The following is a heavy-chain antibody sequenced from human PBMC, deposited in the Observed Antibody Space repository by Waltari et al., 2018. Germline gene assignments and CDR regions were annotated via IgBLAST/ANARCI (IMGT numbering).Heavy chain of an antibody. CDR3: ARQIGGRLLWDY. Sequence: QVQLQESGPGLLNPSETLSLTCSVSGGSVSGDYWSWIRQPPGKGLEFIAYMSHSVALSKNPSLKSRVTISLDTSKNQFSLNLDSVTAADTAVYYCARQIGGRLLWDYWGQGTLVVVSS. J-gene: IGHJ4*02. CDR2: MSHSVAL. CDR1: GGSVSGDY. V-gene: IGHV4-59*02. D-gene: IGHD2-21*02.